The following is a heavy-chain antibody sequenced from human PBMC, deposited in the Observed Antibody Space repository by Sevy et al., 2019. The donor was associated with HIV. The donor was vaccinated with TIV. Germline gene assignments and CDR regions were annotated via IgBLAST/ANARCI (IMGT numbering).Heavy chain of an antibody. CDR1: GFTFSSYW. J-gene: IGHJ4*02. V-gene: IGHV3-7*03. Sequence: GGFLRLSCAASGFTFSSYWMSWVRQAPGKGLEWVANIKQDGNDKYYVDSVKGRFTVSRDNAKNSLSLQMNSLRAEDTAVYYCARDPGRTGFDFWGQGTLVTVSS. D-gene: IGHD1-1*01. CDR3: ARDPGRTGFDF. CDR2: IKQDGNDK.